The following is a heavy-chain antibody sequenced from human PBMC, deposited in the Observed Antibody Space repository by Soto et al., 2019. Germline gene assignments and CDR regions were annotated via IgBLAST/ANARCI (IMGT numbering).Heavy chain of an antibody. J-gene: IGHJ4*02. CDR1: GCSLSTNP. D-gene: IGHD2-15*01. CDR2: TGSGTGPG. CDR3: AGRERGGFYRYFVP. Sequence: SVKVSCKASGCSLSTNPISWVREAPGQGLEWMGGTGSGTGPGNHAQKFQGRLTVTADKSTSTVYMELTNLSSEDTAVYYCAGRERGGFYRYFVPWGQGTLVTVAS. V-gene: IGHV1-69*06.